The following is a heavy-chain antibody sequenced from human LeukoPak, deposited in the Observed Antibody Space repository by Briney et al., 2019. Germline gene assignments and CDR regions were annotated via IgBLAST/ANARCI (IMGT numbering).Heavy chain of an antibody. CDR2: INPNSGGT. CDR1: GYTFTGYY. Sequence: ASVKVSCKASGYTFTGYYMHWVRQAPGQGLEWMGWINPNSGGTNYAQKFQGRVTMTRDTSISTAYMELSRLRSDDTAVYYCARVIKGHYYYYGMDVWGQGTTVTVSS. V-gene: IGHV1-2*02. CDR3: ARVIKGHYYYYGMDV. J-gene: IGHJ6*02.